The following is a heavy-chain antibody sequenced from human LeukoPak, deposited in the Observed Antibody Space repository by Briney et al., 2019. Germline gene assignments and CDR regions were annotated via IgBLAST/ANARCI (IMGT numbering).Heavy chain of an antibody. Sequence: SQTLSLTCAISGDSVSSNSVTWNWIRQSPSRGLEWLGRTYYRSTWYNDYAVSVRGRVTVNPDTSKNRFSLHLNPVTPEDTAVYYCARRLTQYDCFDPWGQGILVTVSS. CDR1: GDSVSSNSVT. J-gene: IGHJ5*02. CDR3: ARRLTQYDCFDP. D-gene: IGHD2-2*01. CDR2: TYYRSTWYN. V-gene: IGHV6-1*01.